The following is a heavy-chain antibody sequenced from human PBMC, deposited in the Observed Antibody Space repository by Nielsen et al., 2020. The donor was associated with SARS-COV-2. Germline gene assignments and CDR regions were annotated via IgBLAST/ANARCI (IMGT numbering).Heavy chain of an antibody. J-gene: IGHJ6*02. V-gene: IGHV4-31*03. D-gene: IGHD5-12*01. CDR3: ARESSGYDHYNYGMDV. Sequence: SETLSLTCNVSGGSISSGGYYWSWIRHHPGKGLEWIGYIYFSGRTCYNPSLKSRVTISVDTSKNQFSLSLRSVTAADTAVYYCARESSGYDHYNYGMDVWGQGTTVTVAS. CDR2: IYFSGRT. CDR1: GGSISSGGYY.